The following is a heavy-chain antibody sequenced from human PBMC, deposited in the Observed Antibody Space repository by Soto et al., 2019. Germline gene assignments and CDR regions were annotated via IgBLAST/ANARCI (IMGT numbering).Heavy chain of an antibody. J-gene: IGHJ4*02. CDR1: GGSISSGGYY. V-gene: IGHV4-31*03. CDR3: ARVGISHVDTGANPAY. D-gene: IGHD5-18*01. CDR2: IYYSGST. Sequence: TLSLTCTVSGGSISSGGYYWSWIRQHPGKGLEWIGYIYYSGSTYYNPSLKSRDTISVDTSKNQFSLKLSSVTAADTAVYYCARVGISHVDTGANPAYWAQRTLVTVSS.